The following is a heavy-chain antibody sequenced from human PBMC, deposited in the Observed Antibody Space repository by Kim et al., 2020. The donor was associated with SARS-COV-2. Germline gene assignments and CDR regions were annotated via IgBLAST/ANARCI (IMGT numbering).Heavy chain of an antibody. CDR3: VKDGPQWGYYFDN. Sequence: YADSVKGRFTISRDNAKNTLYLQMNRLRDEDTAVYYCVKDGPQWGYYFDNWGQGTLVSVSS. V-gene: IGHV3-23*01. D-gene: IGHD2-15*01. J-gene: IGHJ4*02.